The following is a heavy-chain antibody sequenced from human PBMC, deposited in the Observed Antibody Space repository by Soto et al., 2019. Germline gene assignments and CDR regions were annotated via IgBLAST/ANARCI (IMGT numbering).Heavy chain of an antibody. CDR1: GFSLTTDRVG. CDR3: AHAYGGRSLY. D-gene: IGHD1-26*01. CDR2: IYWADSK. V-gene: IGHV2-5*02. Sequence: QITLKESGPTLVKPTQTLTLTRTFSGFSLTTDRVGVGWIRQPPGEALEWLAVIYWADSKTYRPSLESRLTITKDTSKHPVALTMTNMDSLDTATYSSAHAYGGRSLYWGQGTLVTVSS. J-gene: IGHJ4*02.